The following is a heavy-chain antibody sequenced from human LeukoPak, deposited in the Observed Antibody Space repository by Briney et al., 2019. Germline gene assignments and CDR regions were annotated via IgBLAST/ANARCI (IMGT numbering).Heavy chain of an antibody. Sequence: PSETLSLTCTVSGGSISGYYWSWIRQPPGKGLEYLGYIYYSGSTSYKPSLKSRITISVDTSKNQFSLKLSSVTAADTAVYYCAREAPYYDILTGYPKYAFDIWGQGTMVTVSS. V-gene: IGHV4-59*12. J-gene: IGHJ3*02. D-gene: IGHD3-9*01. CDR2: IYYSGST. CDR1: GGSISGYY. CDR3: AREAPYYDILTGYPKYAFDI.